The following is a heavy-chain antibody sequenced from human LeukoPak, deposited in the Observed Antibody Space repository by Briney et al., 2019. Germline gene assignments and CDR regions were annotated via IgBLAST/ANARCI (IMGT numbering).Heavy chain of an antibody. J-gene: IGHJ4*02. V-gene: IGHV1-8*03. D-gene: IGHD3-10*01. Sequence: ASVKVSCKASGYTFINYDINWVRQATGQGLEWMGWMNPNSGNTGYAQKFQGRVTITRNTSISTAYMELSSLRSEDTAVYYCARDLTGSGDYWGQGTLVTVSS. CDR3: ARDLTGSGDY. CDR2: MNPNSGNT. CDR1: GYTFINYD.